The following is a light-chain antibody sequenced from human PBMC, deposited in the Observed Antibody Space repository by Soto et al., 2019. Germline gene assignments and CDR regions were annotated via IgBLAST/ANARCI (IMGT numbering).Light chain of an antibody. Sequence: EIVLTQSPGTLSLSPGERATLSCWASQSVPSSRVAWYQQKPGQAPRLLIYGASSRATGTPDRFSGSGSGTDFTLTISRLEPEDFALYYCQQYGSSPRTFGQRTKLEI. V-gene: IGKV3-20*01. CDR3: QQYGSSPRT. CDR1: QSVPSSR. J-gene: IGKJ2*01. CDR2: GAS.